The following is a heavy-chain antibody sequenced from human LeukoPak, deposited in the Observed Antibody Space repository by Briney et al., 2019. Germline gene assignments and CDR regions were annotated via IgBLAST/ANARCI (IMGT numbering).Heavy chain of an antibody. CDR2: ISDSGGST. CDR1: GFTFSSYA. CDR3: AKVLQLLFYFDY. J-gene: IGHJ4*02. Sequence: GGSLRLSCAASGFTFSSYAMSWVRQAPGKGLEWVSAISDSGGSTYYADSVKGRFTISRDNSKNTLYLQMNSLRAEDTAVYYCAKVLQLLFYFDYWGQGTLVTVSS. V-gene: IGHV3-23*01. D-gene: IGHD2-2*01.